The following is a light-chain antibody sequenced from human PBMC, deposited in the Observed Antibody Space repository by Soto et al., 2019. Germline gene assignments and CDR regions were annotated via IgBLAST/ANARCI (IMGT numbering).Light chain of an antibody. CDR2: DNN. CDR3: GTWDSSLSAAVV. CDR1: SSNIGNNY. V-gene: IGLV1-51*01. J-gene: IGLJ2*01. Sequence: QSVLTQPPSVSAAPGQKVTISCFGISSNIGNNYVSWYQQLPGTAPKLLIYDNNKRPSGIPDRFSGSKSGTSATLGITGLQTGDEADYYCGTWDSSLSAAVVFGGGTQLTVL.